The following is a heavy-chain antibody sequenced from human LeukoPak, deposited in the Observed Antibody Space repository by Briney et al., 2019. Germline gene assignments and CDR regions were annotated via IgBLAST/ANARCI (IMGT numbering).Heavy chain of an antibody. V-gene: IGHV4-59*08. Sequence: SETLSLTCTVSGGSTSSYYWAWIRQPPGEGLEWIGYIYNSRSTNYNPSLNSRVTISADASKNQFSLKLNSVTAADTAVYYCARRNVLTEGEAFDIWGQGTMVTVSS. J-gene: IGHJ3*02. CDR1: GGSTSSYY. CDR2: IYNSRST. CDR3: ARRNVLTEGEAFDI. D-gene: IGHD3-9*01.